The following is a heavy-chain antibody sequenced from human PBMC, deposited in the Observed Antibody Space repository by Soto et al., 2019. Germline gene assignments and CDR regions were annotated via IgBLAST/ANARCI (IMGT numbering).Heavy chain of an antibody. CDR3: ARKEILNGIGDS. V-gene: IGHV3-48*01. J-gene: IGHJ4*02. CDR2: ISSSRTI. D-gene: IGHD3-9*01. CDR1: GFTFRSFS. Sequence: EVQLVESGGGLVQPGGSLRLSCAASGFTFRSFSMSWVRQAPGKGLEWVSYISSSRTIYYADSVKGRFTISRDNAKNSLYLQMSSLRAEDTAVYYCARKEILNGIGDSWGQGTLVTVSS.